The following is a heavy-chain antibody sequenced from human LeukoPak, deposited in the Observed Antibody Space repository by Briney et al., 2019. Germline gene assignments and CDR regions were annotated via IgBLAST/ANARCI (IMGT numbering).Heavy chain of an antibody. CDR1: GFIFTSFG. V-gene: IGHV3-21*01. D-gene: IGHD3-10*01. Sequence: PGGSLRLSCVASGFIFTSFGMNWVRQAPGKGLEWVSSITHGGQIYYADSVKGRFTISRDNNKNPVYSQMDNLRDDGTAVYFCARDDRCGSGTLGKRFDPWGQGTLVSVSS. CDR2: ITHGGQI. CDR3: ARDDRCGSGTLGKRFDP. J-gene: IGHJ5*02.